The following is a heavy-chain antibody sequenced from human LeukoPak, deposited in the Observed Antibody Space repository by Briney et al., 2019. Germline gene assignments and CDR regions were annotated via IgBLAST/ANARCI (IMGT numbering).Heavy chain of an antibody. D-gene: IGHD3-9*01. V-gene: IGHV3-21*01. CDR3: ARTYYDILTGYNPYFDY. CDR1: GFTFNTYT. J-gene: IGHJ4*02. Sequence: GGSLKLSCAASGFTFNTYTMNWVRQAPGKGLEWVSSITASSTAIYSADSVKGRFTISRDNAKNFLYLQMNSLRAEDTAVYYCARTYYDILTGYNPYFDYWGQGILVTVSS. CDR2: ITASSTAI.